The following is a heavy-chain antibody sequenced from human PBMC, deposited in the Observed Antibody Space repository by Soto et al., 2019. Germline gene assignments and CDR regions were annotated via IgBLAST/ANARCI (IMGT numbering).Heavy chain of an antibody. V-gene: IGHV4-34*01. CDR1: CGSFSGYY. D-gene: IGHD3-9*01. J-gene: IGHJ5*02. CDR3: ARDVLRYFDWIPRWFEP. CDR2: INHSGST. Sequence: SETLSLTCAVYCGSFSGYYWSWIRQPPGKGLEWIGEINHSGSTNYNPSLKSRVTISVDTSKNQFSLKLSSVTAADTAVYYCARDVLRYFDWIPRWFEPWGQGTLVTVSS.